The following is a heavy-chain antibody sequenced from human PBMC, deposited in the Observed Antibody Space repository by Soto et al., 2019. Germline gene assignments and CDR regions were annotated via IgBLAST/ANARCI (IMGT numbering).Heavy chain of an antibody. D-gene: IGHD2-2*01. CDR2: IMPVFGIA. CDR1: GGTFSRYS. CDR3: AREDRDRETGLVPAAIDGMDV. V-gene: IGHV1-69*08. Sequence: QVQLVQSGAEVKKPGSSVKVSCKASGGTFSRYSFTWVRQAPGHGLEWMGRIMPVFGIASYAQKFQGRVTITADESTNTSVMELSSLRSEDTAVYYCAREDRDRETGLVPAAIDGMDVWGQGTTVTVSS. J-gene: IGHJ6*02.